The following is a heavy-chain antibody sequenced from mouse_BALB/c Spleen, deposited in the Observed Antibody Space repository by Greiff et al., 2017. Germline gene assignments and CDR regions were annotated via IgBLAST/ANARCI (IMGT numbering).Heavy chain of an antibody. CDR1: GFTFSSYT. Sequence: EVQLVESGGGLVQPGGSRKLSCAASGFTFSSYTMSWVRQTPEKRLEWVATISSGGSYTYYPDSVKGRFTISRDNAKNTLYLQMSSLKSEDTAMYYCTRDYYRYDDSWFAYWGQGTLVTVSA. J-gene: IGHJ3*01. CDR2: ISSGGSYT. D-gene: IGHD2-14*01. V-gene: IGHV5-6-4*01. CDR3: TRDYYRYDDSWFAY.